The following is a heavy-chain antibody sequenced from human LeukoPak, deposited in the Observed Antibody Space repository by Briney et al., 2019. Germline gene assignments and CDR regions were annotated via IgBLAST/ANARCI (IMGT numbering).Heavy chain of an antibody. CDR3: AREEVGAVTTFDY. CDR1: GFTFSSYS. Sequence: GGSLRLSCAASGFTFSSYSMNWVRQAPGKGLEWVSSISSSSSYIYYADSVKGRFTISRDNAKNSLYLQMNSLRAEDTAVYYCAREEVGAVTTFDYWGQGTLVTVSS. J-gene: IGHJ4*02. CDR2: ISSSSSYI. D-gene: IGHD1-26*01. V-gene: IGHV3-21*01.